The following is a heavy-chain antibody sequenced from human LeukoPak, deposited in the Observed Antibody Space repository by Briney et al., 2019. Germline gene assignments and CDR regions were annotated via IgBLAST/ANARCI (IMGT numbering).Heavy chain of an antibody. D-gene: IGHD4-23*01. CDR1: GFTFSSYS. CDR2: ISSSSSYI. J-gene: IGHJ5*02. CDR3: ASFPFGGPVDP. Sequence: GGSLRLSCAASGFTFSSYSMNWVRQAPGKGLEWVSSISSSSSYIYYADSVKGRFTISRDNAKNSLYLQMNSLRAEDTAVYYCASFPFGGPVDPWGQGTLVTVSS. V-gene: IGHV3-21*01.